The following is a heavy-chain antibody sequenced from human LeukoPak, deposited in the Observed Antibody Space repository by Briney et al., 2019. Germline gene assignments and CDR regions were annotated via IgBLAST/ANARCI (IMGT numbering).Heavy chain of an antibody. Sequence: SETLSLTCAASGWSFSGYYWSWIRQPPGKGLEWIGEINHSGSTNYNPSLKSRVTISVDTSKNQFSLKLSSVTAADTAVYYCARCNRGQAWLQYYYYYIDVWGKGTTVTVSS. CDR1: GWSFSGYY. V-gene: IGHV4-34*01. CDR3: ARCNRGQAWLQYYYYYIDV. J-gene: IGHJ6*03. CDR2: INHSGST. D-gene: IGHD5-18*01.